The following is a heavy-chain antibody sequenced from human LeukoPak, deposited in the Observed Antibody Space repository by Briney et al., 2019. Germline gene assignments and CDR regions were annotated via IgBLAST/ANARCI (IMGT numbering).Heavy chain of an antibody. J-gene: IGHJ6*03. CDR2: ISYSGST. CDR3: ARTVATHYYYYMDV. V-gene: IGHV4-31*03. CDR1: GGSISSGGNY. D-gene: IGHD4-17*01. Sequence: SESLSLTCTVSGGSISSGGNYWSWIRQHPGKGQEWIGYISYSGSTYYNPSLKSRVTISVDTSKNQFSLKLSSVTAADTAVYYCARTVATHYYYYMDVWGKGTTVTVSS.